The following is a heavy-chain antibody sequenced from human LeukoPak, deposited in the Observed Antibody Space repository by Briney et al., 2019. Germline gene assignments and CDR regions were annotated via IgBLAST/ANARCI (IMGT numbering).Heavy chain of an antibody. V-gene: IGHV3-53*01. D-gene: IGHD3-22*01. CDR3: ARDGYYDSSGFDY. CDR1: GFTVNNNY. Sequence: GGSLRLSCAASGFTVNNNYMNWVRQAPGKGLEWASVIYSGGSTYYADSVKGRFTISRDNSKNTLYLQMNSLRAEDTAVYYCARDGYYDSSGFDYWGQGTLVTVSS. J-gene: IGHJ4*02. CDR2: IYSGGST.